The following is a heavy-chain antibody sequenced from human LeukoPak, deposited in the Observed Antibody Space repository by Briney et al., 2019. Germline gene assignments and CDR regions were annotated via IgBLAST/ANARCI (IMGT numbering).Heavy chain of an antibody. Sequence: RPSETLSLTCTISGVTMKSYYWSWIRQPPGKELEGIAYIYYSGSADYDPSLASRVSISVDTSRNQFSLKVRSVTAADTAVYYCARDNGFRFFDAWGQGTLVTVSS. CDR1: GVTMKSYY. V-gene: IGHV4-59*13. CDR3: ARDNGFRFFDA. J-gene: IGHJ5*02. CDR2: IYYSGSA. D-gene: IGHD2-8*01.